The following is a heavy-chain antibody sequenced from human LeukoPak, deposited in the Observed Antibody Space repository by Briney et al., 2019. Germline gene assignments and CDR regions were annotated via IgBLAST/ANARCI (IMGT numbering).Heavy chain of an antibody. CDR1: GFTFSSYA. CDR3: ARDRADGYNYGDYFDN. J-gene: IGHJ4*02. Sequence: GGSLRLSCAASGFTFSSYAMSWVRQAPRKGLEWVSAISGSGGSTYYADSVKGRFTISRDNSKNTVYLQMDSLRAEDTAVYYCARDRADGYNYGDYFDNWGQGTLVTVSS. CDR2: ISGSGGST. D-gene: IGHD5-18*01. V-gene: IGHV3-23*01.